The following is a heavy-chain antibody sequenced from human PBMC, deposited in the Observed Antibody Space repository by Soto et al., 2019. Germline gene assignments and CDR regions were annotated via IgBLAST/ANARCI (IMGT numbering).Heavy chain of an antibody. D-gene: IGHD6-19*01. CDR1: VFTFISYS. CDR3: ARDRARGSSGWYGMDV. CDR2: ISSSSSTI. Sequence: GWSLRLSCASSVFTFISYSMNWVRQAPGKGLEWVSYISSSSSTIYYADSVKGRFTISRDNAKNSLYLQMNSLRDEDTAVYYCARDRARGSSGWYGMDVWGQGTTVTVSS. V-gene: IGHV3-48*02. J-gene: IGHJ6*02.